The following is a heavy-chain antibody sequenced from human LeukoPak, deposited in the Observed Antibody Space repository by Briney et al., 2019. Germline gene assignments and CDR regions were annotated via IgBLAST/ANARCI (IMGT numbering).Heavy chain of an antibody. CDR3: AKDLSSVFDALNI. CDR1: GFTFDDYA. J-gene: IGHJ3*02. V-gene: IGHV3-43*02. CDR2: ISGDGATT. D-gene: IGHD3-10*01. Sequence: GSLRLSCAASGFTFDDYAMHWVRQAPGKGLEWVSLISGDGATTYYAASVKGRFTISSDNKKNVLYLQMNNLGTEDTALFYCAKDLSSVFDALNIWGQGTLVTVSS.